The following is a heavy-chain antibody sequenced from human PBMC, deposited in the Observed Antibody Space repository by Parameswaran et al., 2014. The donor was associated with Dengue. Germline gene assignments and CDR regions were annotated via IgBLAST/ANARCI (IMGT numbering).Heavy chain of an antibody. Sequence: VRQMPGKGLEWMGRIIPILGVPNYAQNFRGRVAITADESTSTAYMELSSLRFEDTAVYYCARDYYYDGSGYNNWFDPWGQGTLVTVSS. CDR2: IIPILGVP. D-gene: IGHD3-22*01. CDR3: ARDYYYDGSGYNNWFDP. J-gene: IGHJ5*02. V-gene: IGHV1-69*04.